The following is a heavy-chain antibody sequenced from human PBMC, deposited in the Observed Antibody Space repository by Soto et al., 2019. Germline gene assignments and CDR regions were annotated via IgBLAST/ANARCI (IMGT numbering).Heavy chain of an antibody. V-gene: IGHV1-2*02. D-gene: IGHD1-7*01. J-gene: IGHJ5*02. Sequence: QVQLVQSGAEVKKPGASVKVSCKASGYTFTGYYMHWVRQAPGQGLERMGWSNPNSGGTNYAQKFQGRVTMTRDTSISTDYMELSRLRSDDTAVYYCARDRNNWNYAWFDPWGQGTLVTVSS. CDR2: SNPNSGGT. CDR3: ARDRNNWNYAWFDP. CDR1: GYTFTGYY.